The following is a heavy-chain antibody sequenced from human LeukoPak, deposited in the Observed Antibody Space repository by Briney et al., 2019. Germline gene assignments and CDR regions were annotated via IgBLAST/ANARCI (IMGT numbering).Heavy chain of an antibody. CDR1: GFTFNNYE. J-gene: IGHJ4*02. Sequence: GGSLRLSCAGSGFTFNNYEMNWVRQAPGKGLEWVSYISSSGSTISYADSVKGRFTISRDNAKNPLYLQMNSLRAEDTAVYYCADLGTSTVARTEWGQGTLVTVSS. CDR2: ISSSGSTI. V-gene: IGHV3-48*03. CDR3: ADLGTSTVARTE. D-gene: IGHD1-7*01.